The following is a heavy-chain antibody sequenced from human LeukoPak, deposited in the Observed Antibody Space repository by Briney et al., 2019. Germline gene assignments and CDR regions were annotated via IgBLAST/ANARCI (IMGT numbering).Heavy chain of an antibody. J-gene: IGHJ4*02. D-gene: IGHD6-13*01. V-gene: IGHV4-39*07. Sequence: SETLSLTCTVSGDSISRSGYYWGWIRQPPGKGLEWIGSMYHSGSTYYNPSLKSRVTISVDTSKNQFSLKLSSVTAADTAVYYCARGRLYSSSWYARGRGYFDYWGQGTLVTVSS. CDR3: ARGRLYSSSWYARGRGYFDY. CDR2: MYHSGST. CDR1: GDSISRSGYY.